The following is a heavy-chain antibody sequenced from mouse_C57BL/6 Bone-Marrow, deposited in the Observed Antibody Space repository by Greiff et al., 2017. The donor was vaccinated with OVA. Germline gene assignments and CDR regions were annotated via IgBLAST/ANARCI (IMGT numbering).Heavy chain of an antibody. Sequence: VQLQQPGAELVMPGASVKLSCKASGYTFTSYWMHWVKQRPGQGLEWIGEIDPSDSYTNYNQKFKGKSTFTVDKSSSTAYMQLSSLTSEDSAVYYCAREGLKYYFDYWGQGTTLTVSS. J-gene: IGHJ2*01. CDR3: AREGLKYYFDY. CDR2: IDPSDSYT. D-gene: IGHD1-3*01. CDR1: GYTFTSYW. V-gene: IGHV1-69*01.